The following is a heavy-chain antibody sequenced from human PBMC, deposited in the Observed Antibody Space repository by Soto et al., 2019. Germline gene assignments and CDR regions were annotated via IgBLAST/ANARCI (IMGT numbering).Heavy chain of an antibody. CDR1: GGSISSGDYY. CDR3: AITRIYGSGSYYYYYGMDV. Sequence: SETLSLTCTVSGGSISSGDYYWSCIRQPPGKGLEWIGYIYYSGSTYYNPSLKSRVTISVDTSKNQFSLKLSSVTAADTAVYYCAITRIYGSGSYYYYYGMDVWGQGTTVTVSS. V-gene: IGHV4-30-4*01. J-gene: IGHJ6*02. CDR2: IYYSGST. D-gene: IGHD3-10*01.